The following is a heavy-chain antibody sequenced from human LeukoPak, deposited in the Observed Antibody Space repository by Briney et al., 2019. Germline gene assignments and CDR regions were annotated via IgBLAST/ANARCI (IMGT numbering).Heavy chain of an antibody. D-gene: IGHD3-3*01. J-gene: IGHJ5*02. V-gene: IGHV3-74*01. CDR1: GFSFRNAW. Sequence: GGSLRLSCAASGFSFRNAWMHWVRQAPGKGLVWVSRIKGDGSVTVYADSVKGRFTISRDNAKNTLYLQMNSLRVEDKAVYYCARSDWFDPWGQGTLVTVSS. CDR2: IKGDGSVT. CDR3: ARSDWFDP.